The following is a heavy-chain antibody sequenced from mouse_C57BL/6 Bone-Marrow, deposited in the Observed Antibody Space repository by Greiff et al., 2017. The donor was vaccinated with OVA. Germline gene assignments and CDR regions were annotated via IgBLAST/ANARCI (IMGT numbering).Heavy chain of an antibody. J-gene: IGHJ2*01. D-gene: IGHD3-3*01. V-gene: IGHV1-64*01. Sequence: VQLQQPGAELVKPGASVKLSCKASGYTFTSYWMHWVKQRPGQGLEWIGMIHPNSGSTNYNEKFKSKATLTVDKSSSTAYMQLSSLTSEDSAVYYCARYRGTGYFDYWGQGTTLTVSS. CDR3: ARYRGTGYFDY. CDR2: IHPNSGST. CDR1: GYTFTSYW.